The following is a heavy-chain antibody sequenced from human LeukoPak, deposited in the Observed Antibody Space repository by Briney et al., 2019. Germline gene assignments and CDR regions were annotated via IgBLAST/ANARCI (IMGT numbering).Heavy chain of an antibody. J-gene: IGHJ4*02. CDR1: GGSVSSGSYY. D-gene: IGHD2-15*01. CDR3: ARERPSELGGGAATLADY. Sequence: SETLSLTCTVSGGSVSSGSYYWSWIRQPPGKGLEWIGYFYYSGSTNYNPSLKSRVTISVDPSKNQFSLKLSSVTAADTAVYYCARERPSELGGGAATLADYWGQGTLVTVS. CDR2: FYYSGST. V-gene: IGHV4-61*01.